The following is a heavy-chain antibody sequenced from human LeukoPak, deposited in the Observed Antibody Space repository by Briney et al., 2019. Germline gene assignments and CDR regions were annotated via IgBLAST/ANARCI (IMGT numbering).Heavy chain of an antibody. Sequence: PSETLSLTCTVSGGSISSYYWSWIRQPAGKGLEWIGRIYPSGSTNYNPSLKSRVTMSVDTSKNQFSLKLSSVTAADTAVYYCASGYYYDSSRYYYGLDYWGQGTLVTVSS. CDR2: IYPSGST. J-gene: IGHJ4*02. CDR3: ASGYYYDSSRYYYGLDY. CDR1: GGSISSYY. D-gene: IGHD3-22*01. V-gene: IGHV4-4*07.